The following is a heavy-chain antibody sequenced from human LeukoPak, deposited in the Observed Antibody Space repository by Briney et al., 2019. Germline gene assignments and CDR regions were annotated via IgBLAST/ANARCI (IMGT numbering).Heavy chain of an antibody. V-gene: IGHV5-51*01. CDR2: TYPGDSDT. CDR3: ARRAVGATQGSYYFDY. CDR1: GYTFTSYW. J-gene: IGHJ4*02. D-gene: IGHD1-26*01. Sequence: GESLKISCKGSGYTFTSYWIGWVRQMPGKGLEGMGVTYPGDSDTRYSPAFQGQVTISADKSISTAYLQWSSLKASDTAMYYCARRAVGATQGSYYFDYWGQGTLVTVSS.